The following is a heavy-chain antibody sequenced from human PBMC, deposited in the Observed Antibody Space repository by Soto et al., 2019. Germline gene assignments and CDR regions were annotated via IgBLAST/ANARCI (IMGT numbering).Heavy chain of an antibody. CDR3: ARDDSSGYYDY. CDR2: IIPIFGTA. CDR1: GGTFSIYA. D-gene: IGHD3-22*01. J-gene: IGHJ4*02. Sequence: SVKVSCKASGGTFSIYAISWVRQAPGQGLEWMGGIIPIFGTANYAQKFQGRVTITADETTSTAYMELSSLTSEDPAVYYCARDDSSGYYDYWGQGTLVTVS. V-gene: IGHV1-69*13.